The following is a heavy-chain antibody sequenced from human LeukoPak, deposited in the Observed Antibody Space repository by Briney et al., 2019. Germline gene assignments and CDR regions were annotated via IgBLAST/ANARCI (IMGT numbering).Heavy chain of an antibody. V-gene: IGHV3-21*06. CDR2: ISGRSSHT. CDR3: GRSFPPLRTSSAGDL. Sequence: GGSLRLSCSASGFTFSDYDMNWIRQAPGKGLEWISAISGRSSHTYYGDSVKGRFSISRDNAKNLLYLQMNGLGAEDTAVYYCGRSFPPLRTSSAGDLWGQGTLVTVSS. J-gene: IGHJ4*02. CDR1: GFTFSDYD. D-gene: IGHD3-16*01.